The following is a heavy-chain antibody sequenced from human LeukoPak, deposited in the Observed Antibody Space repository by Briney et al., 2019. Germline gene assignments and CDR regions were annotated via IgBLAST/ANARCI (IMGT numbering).Heavy chain of an antibody. V-gene: IGHV4-4*02. CDR3: ARKAVLDYNWFDP. D-gene: IGHD6-19*01. CDR1: GGSISSSNW. Sequence: SETLSLTCAVSGGSISSSNWWSWVRQPPGKGLGWIGEIYHSGSTNYNPSLKSRVTISVDKSKNQFSLKLSSVTAADTAVYYCARKAVLDYNWFDPWGQGTLVTVSS. J-gene: IGHJ5*02. CDR2: IYHSGST.